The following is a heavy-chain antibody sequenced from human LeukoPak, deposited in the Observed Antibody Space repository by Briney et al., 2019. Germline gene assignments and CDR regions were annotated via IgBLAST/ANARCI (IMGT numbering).Heavy chain of an antibody. J-gene: IGHJ4*02. V-gene: IGHV4-4*02. CDR2: IYHSGSP. Sequence: SETLSLTCAVSGGSISSNNWWGWVRQPPGKGLEWIGEIYHSGSPNYNPSLKSRVTISVDKSRNHFSLNLSSVTAADTAVYFCAKGSAAGRPYYFDYWGQGTLVTVSS. D-gene: IGHD6-25*01. CDR3: AKGSAAGRPYYFDY. CDR1: GGSISSNNW.